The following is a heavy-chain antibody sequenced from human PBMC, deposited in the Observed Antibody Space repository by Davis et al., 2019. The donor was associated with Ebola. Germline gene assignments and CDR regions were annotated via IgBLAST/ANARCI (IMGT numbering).Heavy chain of an antibody. V-gene: IGHV4-34*01. CDR2: INHSGST. CDR3: ARKVGMGSYFDF. Sequence: SETLSLTCAVYGGSFSGYYWSWIRQPPGKGLEWIGEINHSGSTNYNPSLKSRVTISVDTSKNQFSLKLSSVTAADTAVYYCARKVGMGSYFDFWGQGTLVTVSS. J-gene: IGHJ4*02. CDR1: GGSFSGYY. D-gene: IGHD3-10*01.